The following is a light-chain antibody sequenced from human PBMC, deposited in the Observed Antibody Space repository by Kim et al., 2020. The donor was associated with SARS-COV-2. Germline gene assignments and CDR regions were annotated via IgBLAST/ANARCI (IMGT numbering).Light chain of an antibody. CDR2: EVT. CDR1: SGDIGTYNL. V-gene: IGLV2-23*02. Sequence: SPGQSITLSCTGTSGDIGTYNLVSWYQKHPGKAPQLLIYEVTKRPSGVSNRFSGSKSGNTASLTISGLQPEDEADYFCCSFANNVLFGGGTQLTVL. CDR3: CSFANNVL. J-gene: IGLJ2*01.